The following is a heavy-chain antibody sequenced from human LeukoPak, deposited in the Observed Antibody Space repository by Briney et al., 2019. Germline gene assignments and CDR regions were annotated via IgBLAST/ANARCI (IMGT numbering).Heavy chain of an antibody. Sequence: GGSLRLSCAASGFTFSSYSMNWVRQAPGKGLEWVSYISSSSSTMYYADSVKGRFTISRDNAKNSLYLQMNSLRAEDTAVYYCARYNSAEAFDIWGQGTMVTVSS. V-gene: IGHV3-48*01. D-gene: IGHD1-20*01. CDR1: GFTFSSYS. J-gene: IGHJ3*02. CDR3: ARYNSAEAFDI. CDR2: ISSSSSTM.